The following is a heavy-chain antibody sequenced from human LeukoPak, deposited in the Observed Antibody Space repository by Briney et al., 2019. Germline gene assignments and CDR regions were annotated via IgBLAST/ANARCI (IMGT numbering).Heavy chain of an antibody. CDR3: ANLPRGDY. CDR1: GFTVSSNY. CDR2: IYSSGST. V-gene: IGHV3-53*01. Sequence: GGSLRLSCAASGFTVSSNYMTWVHQAPGKGLEWVSIIYSSGSTYYADPLKGRFTISRDNSKNTVYLQMSSLRAEYTAVYYCANLPRGDYWGQGTLVTVSS. J-gene: IGHJ4*02. D-gene: IGHD3-10*01.